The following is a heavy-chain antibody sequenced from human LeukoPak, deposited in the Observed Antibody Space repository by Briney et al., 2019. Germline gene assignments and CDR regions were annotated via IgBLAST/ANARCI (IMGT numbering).Heavy chain of an antibody. CDR1: GGTFSSYA. Sequence: EASVKVSCKASGGTFSSYAISWVRQAPGQGLEWMGRIIPVFGIANYAQKFQGRVTITADKSTSTAYMELSSLRSEDTAVYYCARDSIMTNRHYFDYWGQGTLVTVSS. V-gene: IGHV1-69*04. CDR3: ARDSIMTNRHYFDY. D-gene: IGHD1-14*01. J-gene: IGHJ4*02. CDR2: IIPVFGIA.